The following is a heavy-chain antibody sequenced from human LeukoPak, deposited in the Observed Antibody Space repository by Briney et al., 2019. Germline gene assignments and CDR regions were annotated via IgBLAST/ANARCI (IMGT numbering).Heavy chain of an antibody. CDR2: IYTSGST. Sequence: SETLSLACSVSGDSISGSDYYWSWIRQPAGKGLEWIGRIYTSGSTNYNPSLKSRVTMSVDTSKNQFSLKLSSVTAADTAVYYCARTRVAGYYYYYMDVWGKGTTVTISS. CDR3: ARTRVAGYYYYYMDV. V-gene: IGHV4-61*02. J-gene: IGHJ6*03. CDR1: GDSISGSDYY. D-gene: IGHD6-19*01.